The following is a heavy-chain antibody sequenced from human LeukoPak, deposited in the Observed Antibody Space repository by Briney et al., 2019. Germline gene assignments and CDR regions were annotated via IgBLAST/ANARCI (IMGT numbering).Heavy chain of an antibody. J-gene: IGHJ5*02. CDR1: GFTFSSYG. CDR3: ARKRGYSGYAMFDP. V-gene: IGHV3-23*01. D-gene: IGHD5-12*01. CDR2: ISGSGGST. Sequence: AGGSLRLSCAASGFTFSSYGMSWVRQAPGKGLEWVSAISGSGGSTYYADSVKGRFTISRDNSKNTLYLQMNSLRAEDTAVYYCARKRGYSGYAMFDPWGQGTLVTVSS.